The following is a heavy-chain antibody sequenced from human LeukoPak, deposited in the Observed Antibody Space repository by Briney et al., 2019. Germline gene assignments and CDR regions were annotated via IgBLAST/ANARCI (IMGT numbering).Heavy chain of an antibody. CDR2: INTDGSST. CDR1: GFTFSSYW. CDR3: AREAGYSSGWYEFDP. V-gene: IGHV3-74*01. Sequence: GGSLRLSCAASGFTFSSYWMHWVRQAPGKGPVWVSRINTDGSSTSYADSAKGRFTISRDNAKNTLYLQMNSLRAEDTAVYYCAREAGYSSGWYEFDPWGQGTLVTVSS. J-gene: IGHJ5*02. D-gene: IGHD6-19*01.